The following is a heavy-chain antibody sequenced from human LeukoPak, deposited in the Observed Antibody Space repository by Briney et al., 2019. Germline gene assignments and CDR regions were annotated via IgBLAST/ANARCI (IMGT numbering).Heavy chain of an antibody. CDR3: ARGATMVRGVIRHYYYYYYMDV. Sequence: ASVKLSCKASGYTFTSYDINWVRHATGQGLEWMGWMNPNSGNTGYAQKFQGRVTMTRNTSISTAYMELSSLRSEDTAVYYCARGATMVRGVIRHYYYYYYMDVWGKGTTVTVSS. V-gene: IGHV1-8*01. D-gene: IGHD3-10*01. CDR1: GYTFTSYD. J-gene: IGHJ6*03. CDR2: MNPNSGNT.